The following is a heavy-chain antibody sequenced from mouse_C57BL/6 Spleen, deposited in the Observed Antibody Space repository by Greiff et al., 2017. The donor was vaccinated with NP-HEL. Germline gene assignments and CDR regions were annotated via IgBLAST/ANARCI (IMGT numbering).Heavy chain of an antibody. D-gene: IGHD2-3*01. Sequence: EVQLQQSGPVLVKPGASVKMSCKASGYTFTDYYMNWVKQSHGKSLEWIGVINPYNGGTSYNQKFKGKATLTVDKSSSTAYMELNSLTSEDSAVYYCARSGGGYSTAWFAYWGQGTLVTVSA. J-gene: IGHJ3*01. CDR1: GYTFTDYY. CDR3: ARSGGGYSTAWFAY. CDR2: INPYNGGT. V-gene: IGHV1-19*01.